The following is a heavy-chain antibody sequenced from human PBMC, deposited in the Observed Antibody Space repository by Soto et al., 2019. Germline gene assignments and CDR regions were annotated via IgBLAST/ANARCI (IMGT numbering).Heavy chain of an antibody. J-gene: IGHJ1*01. CDR3: NTFTPSPVTAEYFQH. CDR2: IRRKANSYST. V-gene: IGHV3-72*01. Sequence: GGSLRLSCAASGFTFSEQYIDWVRQAPGKGLEWVGRIRRKANSYSTDYAASVKGRFTISRDDSKNSSYLQMNSLKTDDTAVYYCNTFTPSPVTAEYFQHWGQGTLVTVSS. D-gene: IGHD2-21*02. CDR1: GFTFSEQY.